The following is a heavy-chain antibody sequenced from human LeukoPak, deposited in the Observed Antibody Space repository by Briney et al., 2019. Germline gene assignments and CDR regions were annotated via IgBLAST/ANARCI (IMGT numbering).Heavy chain of an antibody. V-gene: IGHV3-23*01. Sequence: PGGSLRLSCAASGFTFSSYTMHWVRQAPGKGLEWVSAISGSGGSTYYADSVKGRFTISRDNSKNTLYLQMNSLRAEDTAVYYCAKNTGKSIAAAGTGYWGQGTLVTVSS. D-gene: IGHD6-13*01. CDR1: GFTFSSYT. CDR3: AKNTGKSIAAAGTGY. J-gene: IGHJ4*02. CDR2: ISGSGGST.